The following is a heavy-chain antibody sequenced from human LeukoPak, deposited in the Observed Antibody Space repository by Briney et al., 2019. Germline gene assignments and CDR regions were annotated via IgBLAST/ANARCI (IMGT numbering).Heavy chain of an antibody. D-gene: IGHD3-22*01. CDR3: ARVYLGVYYYGSSGYSHLDY. CDR1: GYTFTDYY. CDR2: INPNSGGT. Sequence: ASVKVSCQXSGYTFTDYYMQWGQQAPGQGLEWRGWINPNSGGTKYAQKFQGRVTMTRDRSISTAYMELTRLRSDDTAVYYCARVYLGVYYYGSSGYSHLDYWGQGTLVTVSS. V-gene: IGHV1-2*02. J-gene: IGHJ4*02.